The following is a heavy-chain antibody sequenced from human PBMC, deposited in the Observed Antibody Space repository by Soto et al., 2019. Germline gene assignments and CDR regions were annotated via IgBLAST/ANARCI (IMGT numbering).Heavy chain of an antibody. CDR2: INHSGST. D-gene: IGHD3-3*01. J-gene: IGHJ4*02. Sequence: SETLSLTCAVYGGSFSGYYWSWIRQPPGKGLEWIGEINHSGSTNYNPSLKSRVTISVDTSKNQFSLKLSSVTAADTAVYYCARADFWSGYPYYFDYWGQGTLVTVSS. CDR1: GGSFSGYY. V-gene: IGHV4-34*01. CDR3: ARADFWSGYPYYFDY.